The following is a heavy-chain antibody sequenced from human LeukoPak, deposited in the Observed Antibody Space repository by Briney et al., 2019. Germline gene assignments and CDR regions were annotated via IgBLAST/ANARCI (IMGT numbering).Heavy chain of an antibody. V-gene: IGHV3-21*01. J-gene: IGHJ4*02. CDR1: GFTFNAYS. Sequence: GGSLRLSCAVSGFTFNAYSMMWVRQAPGKGLEWVSSISESNYHIYYADSVKGRFTISRDNAKNSLYLQMNSLRADDTAVYYCARKVPSAQSDFWGQGTLVTVSS. CDR2: ISESNYHI. CDR3: ARKVPSAQSDF.